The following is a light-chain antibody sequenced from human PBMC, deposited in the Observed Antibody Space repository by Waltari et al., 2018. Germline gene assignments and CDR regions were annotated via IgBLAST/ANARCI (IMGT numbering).Light chain of an antibody. V-gene: IGKV1-12*01. J-gene: IGKJ1*01. CDR3: QQGNSFPPT. Sequence: DIQMTQSPSSVAASVGDRVTITFRASQGISSWLAWYQQKPGSAPKVLIYSASTLQTGVPSRFSGSGSGTDFTLTIDSLQPEDFATYYCQQGNSFPPTFGQGTKVEIK. CDR2: SAS. CDR1: QGISSW.